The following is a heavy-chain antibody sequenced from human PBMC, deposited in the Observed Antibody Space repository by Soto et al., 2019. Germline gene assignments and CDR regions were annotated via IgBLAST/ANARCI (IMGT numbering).Heavy chain of an antibody. CDR3: ARLVGAFYYYYGMDV. D-gene: IGHD1-26*01. CDR1: GDSFTIYW. CDR2: IYPGVSDT. Sequence: GEPLKISCKGSGDSFTIYWIGWARQMPGKGLEWMGIIYPGVSDTRYSPSFQGQVTISADKSISTAYLQWSSLKASDTAMYYCARLVGAFYYYYGMDVWGQGTTVTVS. J-gene: IGHJ6*02. V-gene: IGHV5-51*01.